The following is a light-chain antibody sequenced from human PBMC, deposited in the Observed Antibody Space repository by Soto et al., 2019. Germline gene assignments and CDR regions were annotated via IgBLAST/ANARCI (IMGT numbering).Light chain of an antibody. CDR2: DAS. V-gene: IGKV3-11*01. Sequence: IVLTQSPATLSLSPGERATLSCRASQSVSSYLAWYPQKPGQAPMLLIYDASNRATGIPARFSGSGSGTDFTLTISSLEPEDFAVYYCQQRSNWPPLTFGGGTKVEI. CDR3: QQRSNWPPLT. CDR1: QSVSSY. J-gene: IGKJ4*01.